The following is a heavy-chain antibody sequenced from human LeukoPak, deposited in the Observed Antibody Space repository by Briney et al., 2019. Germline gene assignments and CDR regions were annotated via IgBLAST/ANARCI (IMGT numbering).Heavy chain of an antibody. CDR1: GYTFTSYD. Sequence: ASVKVSCKASGYTFTSYDINWVRQATGRGLEWMGWMNPNSGNTGYAQKFQGRVTMTRNTSISTAYMELSSLRSEDTAVYYCARVEKKRQRSTIFGVVSSLDYYYYYMDVWGKGTTVTVSS. CDR3: ARVEKKRQRSTIFGVVSSLDYYYYYMDV. CDR2: MNPNSGNT. D-gene: IGHD3-3*01. V-gene: IGHV1-8*01. J-gene: IGHJ6*03.